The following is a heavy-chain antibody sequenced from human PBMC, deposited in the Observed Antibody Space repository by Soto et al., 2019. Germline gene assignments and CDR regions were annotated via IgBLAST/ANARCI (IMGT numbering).Heavy chain of an antibody. J-gene: IGHJ1*01. CDR1: GGTLGSKA. CDR2: ITPIFGTA. Sequence: QVQLGRSGAGWKKPGSSWRVSAKAFGGTLGSKAFSWFRKAPGQGLKWRGGITPIFGTANYAQKFQGRVTITADESTSTAYMELSSLRSEDTAVYYCARGPPEPGIAVAGTVEYFQHWGQGTLVTVSS. CDR3: ARGPPEPGIAVAGTVEYFQH. V-gene: IGHV1-69*12. D-gene: IGHD6-19*01.